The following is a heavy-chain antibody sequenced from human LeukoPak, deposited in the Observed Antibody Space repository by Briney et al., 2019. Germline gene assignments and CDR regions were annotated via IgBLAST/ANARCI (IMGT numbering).Heavy chain of an antibody. CDR1: GYSFTSYW. J-gene: IGHJ4*02. CDR2: VYPGDSDT. D-gene: IGHD5-24*01. V-gene: IGHV5-51*01. Sequence: GESLKIYCKGSGYSFTSYWIGWVRQMPGKGLEWMGIVYPGDSDTRYSPSFQGQVTLSADKSISTAYLQWSSLKASDTATYYCARVSRGYNPFDYWGQGTLVTVSS. CDR3: ARVSRGYNPFDY.